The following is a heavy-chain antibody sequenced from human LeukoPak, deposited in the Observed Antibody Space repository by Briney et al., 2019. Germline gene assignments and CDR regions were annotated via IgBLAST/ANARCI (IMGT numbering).Heavy chain of an antibody. CDR2: ISSNGGST. CDR1: GFTFSSYA. V-gene: IGHV3-64*01. Sequence: GGSLRLSCAASGFTFSSYAMHWVRQAPGKGLEYVSAISSNGGSTYYANSVKGRFTISRDNSKNTLYLQMGSLRAEDMAVYYCASGLYDFWSGYAKARGNYWGQGTLVTVSS. CDR3: ASGLYDFWSGYAKARGNY. J-gene: IGHJ4*02. D-gene: IGHD3-3*01.